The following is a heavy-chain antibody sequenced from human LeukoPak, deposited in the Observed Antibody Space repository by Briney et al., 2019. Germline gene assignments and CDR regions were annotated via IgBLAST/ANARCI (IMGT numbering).Heavy chain of an antibody. CDR3: ARSVVVTANLDY. J-gene: IGHJ4*02. CDR1: GFTFGSYA. V-gene: IGHV3-64*01. D-gene: IGHD2-21*02. CDR2: ISSNGGST. Sequence: GGSLRLSCAASGFTFGSYAMHWVRQAPGKGLEYVSAISSNGGSTYYANSVKGRFTISRDNSKNTLYLQMGSLRAEDMAVYYCARSVVVTANLDYWGQGTLVTVSS.